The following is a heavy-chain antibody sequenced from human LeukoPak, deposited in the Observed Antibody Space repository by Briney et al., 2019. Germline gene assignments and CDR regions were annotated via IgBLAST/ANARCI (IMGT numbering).Heavy chain of an antibody. D-gene: IGHD5-18*01. CDR1: GGSISSYY. J-gene: IGHJ5*02. CDR2: IYYSGST. Sequence: SETLSLTCTVFGGSISSYYWSWIRQPPGKGLEWIGYIYYSGSTNYNPSLKSRVTISVDTSKNQFSLKLSSVTAADTAVYYCARVPGSTAMVENWFDPWGQGTLVTVSS. V-gene: IGHV4-59*08. CDR3: ARVPGSTAMVENWFDP.